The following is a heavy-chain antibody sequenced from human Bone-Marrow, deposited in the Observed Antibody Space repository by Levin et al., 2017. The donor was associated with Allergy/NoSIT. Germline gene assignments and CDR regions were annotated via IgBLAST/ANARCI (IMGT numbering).Heavy chain of an antibody. Sequence: GESLKISCKASGFTFTFYAITWVRQAPGQGLEWMGWISPYNGDTKYAQKLQDRVTMTTDTSTSTAYMELRRLRSDDAAVYYCAREMAATAADTFDIWGQGTMVTVSS. CDR3: AREMAATAADTFDI. CDR2: ISPYNGDT. D-gene: IGHD2-8*01. J-gene: IGHJ3*02. V-gene: IGHV1-18*01. CDR1: GFTFTFYA.